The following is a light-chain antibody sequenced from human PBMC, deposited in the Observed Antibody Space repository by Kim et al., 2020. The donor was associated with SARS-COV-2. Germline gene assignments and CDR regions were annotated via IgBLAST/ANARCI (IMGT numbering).Light chain of an antibody. V-gene: IGLV2-14*03. CDR1: GSAVGGYNY. J-gene: IGLJ3*02. CDR3: SSYTSSSNWV. Sequence: GQSIAISCTGTGSAVGGYNYVSWYQQHPGKAPKLMIYDVTNRPSGVSDRFSGSKSGNTASLTISGLQAEDEADYYCSSYTSSSNWVFGGGTQLTVL. CDR2: DVT.